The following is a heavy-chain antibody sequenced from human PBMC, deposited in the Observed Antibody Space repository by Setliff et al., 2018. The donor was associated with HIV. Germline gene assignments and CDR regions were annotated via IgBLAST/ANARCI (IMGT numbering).Heavy chain of an antibody. CDR1: GGSISSDDYY. V-gene: IGHV4-61*02. Sequence: LSLTCTVSGGSISSDDYYWTWIRQPAGKALEWTGRITNTGATEYNPSLKSRVTVSVDTSQNQFSLKLTSVTAADTATYFCSRGPPFDRWGRGTLVTVSS. CDR3: SRGPPFDR. J-gene: IGHJ2*01. CDR2: ITNTGAT.